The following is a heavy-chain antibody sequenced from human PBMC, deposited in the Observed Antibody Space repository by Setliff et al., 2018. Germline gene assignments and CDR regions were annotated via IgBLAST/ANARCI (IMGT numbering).Heavy chain of an antibody. CDR3: VRDLPELTGRSFDP. D-gene: IGHD7-27*01. CDR2: IYTSGST. CDR1: GGSISSYF. J-gene: IGHJ5*01. V-gene: IGHV4-4*07. Sequence: SETLSLTCTISGGSISSYFWTWIRRPAGKGLEWIGRIYTSGSTNYNPSLKSRVTMSIDTSKNQFSLKLTSVTAADTAVYYCVRDLPELTGRSFDPWGQGTQVTVSS.